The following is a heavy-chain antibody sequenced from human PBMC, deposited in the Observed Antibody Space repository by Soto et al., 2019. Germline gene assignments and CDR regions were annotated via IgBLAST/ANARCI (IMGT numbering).Heavy chain of an antibody. D-gene: IGHD2-8*01. Sequence: PGWSLRLSCAASGFTFSKAWMSLVRQAPGKGLDWVGRIKSKTSGGTTDYAAPVKGRFAISRDDSKNTLYLQMNSLKTEDTAVYYCTTDPGGGVSAPDVPEYWGEGTLVTISS. CDR1: GFTFSKAW. V-gene: IGHV3-15*01. J-gene: IGHJ4*02. CDR3: TTDPGGGVSAPDVPEY. CDR2: IKSKTSGGTT.